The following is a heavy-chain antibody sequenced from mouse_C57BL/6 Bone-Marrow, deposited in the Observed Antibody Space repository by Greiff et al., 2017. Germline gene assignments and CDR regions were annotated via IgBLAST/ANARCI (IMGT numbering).Heavy chain of an antibody. CDR1: GFTFSDYG. J-gene: IGHJ4*01. Sequence: EVHLVASGGGLVQPGGSLKLSCAASGFTFSDYGMAWVRQAPRKGPEWVAFISNLAYSIYYADTVTGRFTISRENAKNTLYLEMSSLRSEDTAMYYCARQRYDYVYAMDYWGQGTSVTVSS. D-gene: IGHD2-4*01. V-gene: IGHV5-15*01. CDR3: ARQRYDYVYAMDY. CDR2: ISNLAYSI.